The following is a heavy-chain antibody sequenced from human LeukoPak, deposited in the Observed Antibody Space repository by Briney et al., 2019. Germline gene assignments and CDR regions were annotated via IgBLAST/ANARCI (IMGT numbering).Heavy chain of an antibody. V-gene: IGHV3-30*02. J-gene: IGHJ4*02. Sequence: GGSLRLSCAASGFTFSSYGMHWVRQAPGKGLEWVAFIRYDGSNKYYADSVKSRFTISRDNSKNTLYLQMNSLRAEDTAVYYCAKDPWIQLWSITGLDYWGQGTLVTVSS. CDR1: GFTFSSYG. D-gene: IGHD5-18*01. CDR2: IRYDGSNK. CDR3: AKDPWIQLWSITGLDY.